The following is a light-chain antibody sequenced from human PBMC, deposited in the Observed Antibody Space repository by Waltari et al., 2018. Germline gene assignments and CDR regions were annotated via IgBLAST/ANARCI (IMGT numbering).Light chain of an antibody. Sequence: IQMTQSPSAMSASVGDRVTITCRASQGISNYLAWFQQKPGKVPKRLIYAASSWQSGFPSMFSGSGAGTECNLTSSSLQTEDCATYYCRQYNSYPLTFGVGTKVEIK. V-gene: IGKV1-17*03. CDR3: RQYNSYPLT. CDR2: AAS. J-gene: IGKJ4*01. CDR1: QGISNY.